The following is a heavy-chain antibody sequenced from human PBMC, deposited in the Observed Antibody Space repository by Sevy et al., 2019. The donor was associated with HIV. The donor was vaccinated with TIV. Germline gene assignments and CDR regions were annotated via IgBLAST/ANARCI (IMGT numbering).Heavy chain of an antibody. D-gene: IGHD6-19*01. CDR2: IHYSGRT. J-gene: IGHJ6*02. CDR1: GGSISSHSYY. Sequence: SETLSLTCSVSGGSISSHSYYWTWIRQPPGKGLEWIGYIHYSGRTYYNPSLKSRVTTSLDTSKNQLSLRLGSVTAADTAVYYCARDHGYSNGWFPYYYYYGMDVWGPGTTVTASS. V-gene: IGHV4-31*03. CDR3: ARDHGYSNGWFPYYYYYGMDV.